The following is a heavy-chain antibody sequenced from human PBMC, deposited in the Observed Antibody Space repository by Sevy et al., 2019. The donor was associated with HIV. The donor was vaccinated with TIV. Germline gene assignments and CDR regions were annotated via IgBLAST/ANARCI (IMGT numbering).Heavy chain of an antibody. Sequence: GGSLRLSCAASGFTFSSYSMNWVRQAPGKGLEWVSYISSSSSTIYYADSVKGRFTISRDNAKNSLYLQMNSLRDEDTAGYYCGSFSRGWYNWFDPWGQGTLVTVSS. CDR3: GSFSRGWYNWFDP. CDR1: GFTFSSYS. J-gene: IGHJ5*02. CDR2: ISSSSSTI. D-gene: IGHD6-19*01. V-gene: IGHV3-48*02.